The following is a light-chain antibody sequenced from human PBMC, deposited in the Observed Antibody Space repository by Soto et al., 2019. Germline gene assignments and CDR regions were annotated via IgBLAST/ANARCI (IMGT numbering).Light chain of an antibody. J-gene: IGKJ4*01. CDR2: WAS. Sequence: DIVMTQSPDSLAVSLGERATINCKSSQSVLYSSNNKNYLAWYQQKSGQPPKLLIYWASTRESGVPDRFSGSGSGTDFTLTISSLQAEDVAVYYCQQYYTNALTFGGGTKVGVK. CDR1: QSVLYSSNNKNY. CDR3: QQYYTNALT. V-gene: IGKV4-1*01.